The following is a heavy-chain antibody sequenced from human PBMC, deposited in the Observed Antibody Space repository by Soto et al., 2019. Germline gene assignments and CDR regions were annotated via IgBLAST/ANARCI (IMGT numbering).Heavy chain of an antibody. Sequence: EVRLLESGGSLAQPGGSRRLSCAASGFTFSSSVMNWVRQAPGKGLEWVSSIRVGGGDTFYADSVRGRFTVSRDISRNTLYLQMNSLRAEDTAIYYCAKCSVGTVRTSGWCNWFDPWGQGTLVTVSS. CDR3: AKCSVGTVRTSGWCNWFDP. J-gene: IGHJ5*02. V-gene: IGHV3-23*01. CDR2: IRVGGGDT. CDR1: GFTFSSSV. D-gene: IGHD6-19*01.